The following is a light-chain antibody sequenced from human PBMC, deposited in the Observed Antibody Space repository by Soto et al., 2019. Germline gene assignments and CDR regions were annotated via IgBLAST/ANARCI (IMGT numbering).Light chain of an antibody. CDR1: NSNIGSNA. CDR3: AAWDDTLNGVL. J-gene: IGLJ2*01. Sequence: QSVLTQPPSASETPGQRVTISCSGSNSNIGSNAVNWYQQLPGTAPKLLIYSNNQRPSGVPDRFSGSKSGTSASLAISGLQSEDEADCYCAAWDDTLNGVLFGGGTKLTVL. V-gene: IGLV1-44*01. CDR2: SNN.